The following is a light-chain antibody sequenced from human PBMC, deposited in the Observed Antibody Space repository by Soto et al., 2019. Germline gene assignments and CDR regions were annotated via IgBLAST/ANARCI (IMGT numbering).Light chain of an antibody. Sequence: EIVLKHSPATLSLSPGERATLSCRASQSVSSLLGWYQQKPGQAPRLLISDASNRATGIPARFSGSGFGTYLTLTISSLEPEDSAVYYCQQRSNWQLTLGGGTKVDIK. J-gene: IGKJ4*01. CDR2: DAS. CDR1: QSVSSL. CDR3: QQRSNWQLT. V-gene: IGKV3-11*01.